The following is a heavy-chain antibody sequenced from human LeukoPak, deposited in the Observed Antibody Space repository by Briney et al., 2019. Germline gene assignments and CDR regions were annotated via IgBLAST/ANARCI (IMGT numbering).Heavy chain of an antibody. J-gene: IGHJ4*02. V-gene: IGHV4-59*01. CDR1: GGTISSYY. CDR3: ASAGGYSYGSFDY. Sequence: PSETLSLTCTVSGGTISSYYWSWIRQPPGKGLEWVGDIYYSGSTNYNPSLKSRVSISVDTSKNQFSLKLSSVTAADTAVYYCASAGGYSYGSFDYWGQGTLVTVSS. D-gene: IGHD5-18*01. CDR2: IYYSGST.